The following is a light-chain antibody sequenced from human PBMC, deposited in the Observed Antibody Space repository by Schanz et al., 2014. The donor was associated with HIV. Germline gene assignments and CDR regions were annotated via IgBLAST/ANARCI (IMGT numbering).Light chain of an antibody. CDR1: SSNIGSNY. Sequence: QLVLTQPPSASGTPGQRVTISCSGSSSNIGSNYVQWYQQLPGTAPKLLIYSNNQRPSGVPGRFSGSKSGTSASLAITGLQAEDEANYYCQCYDSSLSDVVFGGGTKLTVL. CDR3: QCYDSSLSDVV. V-gene: IGLV1-47*01. CDR2: SNN. J-gene: IGLJ2*01.